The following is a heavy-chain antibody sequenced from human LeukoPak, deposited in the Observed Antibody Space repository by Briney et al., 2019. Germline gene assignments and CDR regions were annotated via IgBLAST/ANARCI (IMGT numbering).Heavy chain of an antibody. D-gene: IGHD1-14*01. CDR3: ASVARSYSYYMDV. J-gene: IGHJ6*03. V-gene: IGHV4-59*01. CDR1: GGSISSYY. Sequence: PSETLSLTCTVSGGSISSYYWSWIRQPPGKGLEWIGYIYYSGSTNYNPSLKSRVTISVDTSKNQFSLKLSSVTAADTAVYYCASVARSYSYYMDVWGKGTTVTVSS. CDR2: IYYSGST.